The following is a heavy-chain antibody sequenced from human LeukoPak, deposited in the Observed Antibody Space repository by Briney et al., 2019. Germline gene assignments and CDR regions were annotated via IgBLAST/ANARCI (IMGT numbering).Heavy chain of an antibody. CDR3: ARGAEWLTLDY. Sequence: ASVKVSCKASGYTFSSYYMHWVRQAAGQGLEWMGIINPSGGSTSYAQKFQGRVTMTRDTSTSTVYMELSSLRSEDTAVYYCARGAEWLTLDYWGQGTLVTVSS. CDR1: GYTFSSYY. V-gene: IGHV1-46*01. J-gene: IGHJ4*02. CDR2: INPSGGST. D-gene: IGHD6-19*01.